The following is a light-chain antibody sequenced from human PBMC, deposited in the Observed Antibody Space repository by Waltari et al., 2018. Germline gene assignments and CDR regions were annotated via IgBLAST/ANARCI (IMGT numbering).Light chain of an antibody. Sequence: QSALTQPRSVSGSPGQSVTLSCTGTNSHVGGYTYVPWYQQHPGKAPKLIIYDVFERPSGVPDRFSGSKSGNTASLTVSGLQAEDEAEYYCCSYAGSYTFVFGTGTKVTVL. V-gene: IGLV2-11*01. J-gene: IGLJ1*01. CDR1: NSHVGGYTY. CDR2: DVF. CDR3: CSYAGSYTFV.